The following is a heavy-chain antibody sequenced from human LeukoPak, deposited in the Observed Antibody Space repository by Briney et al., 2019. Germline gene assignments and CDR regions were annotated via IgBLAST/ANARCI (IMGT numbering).Heavy chain of an antibody. CDR1: GGSISSGGYY. CDR3: ARLAYGGNSDV. D-gene: IGHD4-23*01. Sequence: PSETLSLTCTVSGGSISSGGYYWSWIRQPAGKGLEWIGRVYRTGSTNYNPSLESRVTMSIDTSKNQFSLKVSSVTAADTAVYYCARLAYGGNSDVWGQGTLVTVSS. V-gene: IGHV4-61*02. J-gene: IGHJ4*02. CDR2: VYRTGST.